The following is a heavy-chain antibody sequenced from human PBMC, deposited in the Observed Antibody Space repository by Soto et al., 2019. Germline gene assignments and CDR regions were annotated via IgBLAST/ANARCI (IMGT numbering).Heavy chain of an antibody. V-gene: IGHV4-59*01. CDR2: IYYSGGT. J-gene: IGHJ6*02. CDR1: GGSISSYY. D-gene: IGHD5-18*01. Sequence: PSETLSLTCTVSGGSISSYYWSWIRQPPGKGLEWIGYIYYSGGTNYNPSLKSRVTISVDTSKNQFSLKLSSVTAADTAVYYCARANVDTAMPNYYYGMDVWGQGATVTVSS. CDR3: ARANVDTAMPNYYYGMDV.